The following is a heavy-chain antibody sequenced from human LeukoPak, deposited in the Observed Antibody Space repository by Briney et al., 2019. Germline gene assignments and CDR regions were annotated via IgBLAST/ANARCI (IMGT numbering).Heavy chain of an antibody. V-gene: IGHV3-21*01. D-gene: IGHD6-6*01. CDR3: ASDQHSSSGSFDY. Sequence: GGSLRLSCAASEFTFSSYSMNWVRQAPGKGLEWVSSISSSSSYIYYADSVKGRFTISRDNAKNSLYLQMNSLRAEDTPVYYCASDQHSSSGSFDYWGQGTLVTVSS. CDR1: EFTFSSYS. CDR2: ISSSSSYI. J-gene: IGHJ4*02.